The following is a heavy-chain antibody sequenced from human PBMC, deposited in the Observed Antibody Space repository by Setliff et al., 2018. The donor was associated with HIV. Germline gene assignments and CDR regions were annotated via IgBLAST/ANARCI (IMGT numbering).Heavy chain of an antibody. Sequence: WASVKVSCKASGYTFTSYAMHWVRQAPGQRLEWMGWINAGNGNTKYSQKFQGRVTITRDTSASTAYMELSSLRSEDTAVYYCASNSYYDSSGYRPSDAFDIWGQGTMVTVSS. CDR1: GYTFTSYA. D-gene: IGHD3-22*01. CDR3: ASNSYYDSSGYRPSDAFDI. CDR2: INAGNGNT. V-gene: IGHV1-3*01. J-gene: IGHJ3*02.